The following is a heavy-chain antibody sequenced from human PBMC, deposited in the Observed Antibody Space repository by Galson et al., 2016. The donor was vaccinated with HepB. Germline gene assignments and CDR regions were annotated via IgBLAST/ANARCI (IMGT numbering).Heavy chain of an antibody. CDR3: ATGISLVRGIITAPFDF. J-gene: IGHJ4*02. D-gene: IGHD3-10*01. CDR1: GYTLTEIS. CDR2: FDPEKDEI. V-gene: IGHV1-24*01. Sequence: SCKVSGYTLTEISMHWVRQAPGRGLEWMGGFDPEKDEIVYAQNFQGRVTMTEDISSDTAYVELRSLRSEDTAVYYCATGISLVRGIITAPFDFWGQGTLVTVSS.